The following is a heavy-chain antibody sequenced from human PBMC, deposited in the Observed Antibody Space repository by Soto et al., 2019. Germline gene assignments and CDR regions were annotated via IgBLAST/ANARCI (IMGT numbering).Heavy chain of an antibody. CDR2: TRNKANSYTT. Sequence: GGSLRLSCTASGFTFSDHYMDWVRQAPGKGLEWVGRTRNKANSYTTEYAASVKGRFTISRDDSKNSLYLQMNSLKTEDTAVYYCSIVATFPYYFDYWGQGTLVTVSS. CDR1: GFTFSDHY. J-gene: IGHJ4*02. CDR3: SIVATFPYYFDY. D-gene: IGHD5-12*01. V-gene: IGHV3-72*01.